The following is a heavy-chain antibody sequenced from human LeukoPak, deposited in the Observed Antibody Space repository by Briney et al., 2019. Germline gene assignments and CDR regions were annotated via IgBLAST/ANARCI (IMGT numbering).Heavy chain of an antibody. CDR3: ARGTQKDYYDSDIDYYYYGMDV. CDR1: GYSFTSYG. D-gene: IGHD3-22*01. CDR2: ISAYNGNT. V-gene: IGHV1-18*01. Sequence: ASVKVSCKASGYSFTSYGISWVRQAPGQGLEWMGWISAYNGNTNYAQKLQGRVTMTTDTSTSTAYMELSSLRSEDTAVYYCARGTQKDYYDSDIDYYYYGMDVWGQGTTVTVSS. J-gene: IGHJ6*02.